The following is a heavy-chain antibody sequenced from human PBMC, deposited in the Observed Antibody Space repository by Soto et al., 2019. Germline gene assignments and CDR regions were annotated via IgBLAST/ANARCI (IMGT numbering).Heavy chain of an antibody. V-gene: IGHV1-2*02. CDR3: ARNGIAAAYNWFDP. CDR2: INPNSGGT. Sequence: QVQLVQSGAEVKKPGASVKVSCKASGYTFTGYYMHWVRQAPGQGLEWMGWINPNSGGTNYAQKVQGRVTMTRDTSISTAYMELSRLRSDDTAVYYCARNGIAAAYNWFDPWGQGTLVTVSS. D-gene: IGHD6-13*01. CDR1: GYTFTGYY. J-gene: IGHJ5*02.